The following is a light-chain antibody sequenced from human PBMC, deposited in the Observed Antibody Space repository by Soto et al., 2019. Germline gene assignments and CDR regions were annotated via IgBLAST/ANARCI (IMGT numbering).Light chain of an antibody. CDR2: DAS. J-gene: IGKJ2*01. CDR1: QSVSSSS. CDR3: QQSATSPPKYT. V-gene: IGKV3-20*01. Sequence: EIVLTQSPGTLSLSPGERATLSCRASQSVSSSSLAWYQQKPGQAPRLLLFDASSRATDIPDRFSGSGSGTDFTLTISRLEPEDFAVSYCQQSATSPPKYTFGQGTKLEIK.